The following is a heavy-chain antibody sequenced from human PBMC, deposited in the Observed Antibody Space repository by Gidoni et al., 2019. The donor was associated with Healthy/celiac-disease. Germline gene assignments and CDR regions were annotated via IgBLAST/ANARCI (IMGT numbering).Heavy chain of an antibody. CDR3: ARDQAYGSGYG. CDR1: AGTVSSYA. Sequence: QVQLVQSGAEVKTPGSSLKVSCKASAGTVSSYAISWVRQAPGQGLEWMGGIIPIFGTTNYAQKFQGRVTITADESTSTAYRELSSLRSEDTAVYYGARDQAYGSGYGWGQGTLVTVSS. J-gene: IGHJ4*02. CDR2: IIPIFGTT. V-gene: IGHV1-69*01. D-gene: IGHD3-10*01.